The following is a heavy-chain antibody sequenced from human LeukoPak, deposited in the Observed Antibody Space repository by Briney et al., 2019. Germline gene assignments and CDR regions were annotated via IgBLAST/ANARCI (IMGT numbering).Heavy chain of an antibody. V-gene: IGHV4-34*01. CDR1: GWSFNDYY. CDR2: INARGDT. J-gene: IGHJ5*02. Sequence: SETLSLTCAVYGWSFNDYYWNWIRQPPGKGLEWIGEINARGDTNYNPSLKSRVTISVDTSKNQFSLSLSSMSAADTAVYYCARGQVPAARGHNLFDPWGQGTLVTVSS. CDR3: ARGQVPAARGHNLFDP. D-gene: IGHD2-2*01.